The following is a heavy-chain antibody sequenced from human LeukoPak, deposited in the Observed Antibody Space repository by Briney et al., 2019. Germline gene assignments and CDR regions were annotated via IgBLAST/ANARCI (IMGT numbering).Heavy chain of an antibody. J-gene: IGHJ4*02. CDR2: ISGGGETT. V-gene: IGHV3-23*01. D-gene: IGHD4-17*01. Sequence: GSLRLPFATSGFHLNNYALNLVRQAPGKGLELVSSISGGGETTYYADSAKGRFTISRDNSQNTLYLQMNSLRAEDTAVYYCARDYADYVGYFFFDYWGQGTLVTVSS. CDR3: ARDYADYVGYFFFDY. CDR1: GFHLNNYA.